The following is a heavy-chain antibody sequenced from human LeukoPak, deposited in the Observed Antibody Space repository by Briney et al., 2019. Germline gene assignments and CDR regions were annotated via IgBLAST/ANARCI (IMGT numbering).Heavy chain of an antibody. Sequence: SETLSLTCTVSGGSISSYYWSWIRQPPGKGLEWIGYIYYSGSTNYNPSLKSRVTISVDTSKNQFSLKLSSVTVADTAVYYCARGPNAAAGFDYWGQGTLVTVSS. CDR2: IYYSGST. J-gene: IGHJ4*02. CDR3: ARGPNAAAGFDY. D-gene: IGHD6-13*01. CDR1: GGSISSYY. V-gene: IGHV4-59*01.